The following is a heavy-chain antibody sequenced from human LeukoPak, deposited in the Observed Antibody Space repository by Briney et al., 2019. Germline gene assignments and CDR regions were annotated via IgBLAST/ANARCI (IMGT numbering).Heavy chain of an antibody. CDR2: INPSGGST. J-gene: IGHJ6*02. CDR3: ARDLRGYSYYYGMDV. Sequence: GASVKVSCKASGYTFTSYYMHWVRQDPGQGLEWMGIINPSGGSTSYAQKFQGRVTMTRDTSTSTVYMELSSLRSEDTAVYYCARDLRGYSYYYGMDVWGQGTTVTVSS. V-gene: IGHV1-46*01. D-gene: IGHD5-12*01. CDR1: GYTFTSYY.